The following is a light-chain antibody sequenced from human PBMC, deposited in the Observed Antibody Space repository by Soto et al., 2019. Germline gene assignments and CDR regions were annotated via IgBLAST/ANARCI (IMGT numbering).Light chain of an antibody. CDR1: QSISIN. CDR2: GAS. CDR3: QEYNTWPWT. Sequence: EIVLTQSPGTLSVSPGDRVTLSCRASQSISINLAWYQHKPGQAPRLLIHGASTRATGIPARISGSGSGTEFILTITSLQSEDSAVYYCQEYNTWPWTFGQGTKVEFK. V-gene: IGKV3D-15*01. J-gene: IGKJ1*01.